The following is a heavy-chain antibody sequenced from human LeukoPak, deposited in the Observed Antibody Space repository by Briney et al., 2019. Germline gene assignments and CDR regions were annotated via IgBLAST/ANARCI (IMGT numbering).Heavy chain of an antibody. Sequence: ASVKVSCKASGYTFIDYTMHWLRQAPGQRLEWMGWINGGSGNTKYSPKFQGRVTITRDISASTAYMELSSLRSEDTAVYYCANPRYDSSGHYYVDWGQGTLVTVSS. CDR3: ANPRYDSSGHYYVD. J-gene: IGHJ4*02. D-gene: IGHD3-22*01. CDR1: GYTFIDYT. V-gene: IGHV1-3*01. CDR2: INGGSGNT.